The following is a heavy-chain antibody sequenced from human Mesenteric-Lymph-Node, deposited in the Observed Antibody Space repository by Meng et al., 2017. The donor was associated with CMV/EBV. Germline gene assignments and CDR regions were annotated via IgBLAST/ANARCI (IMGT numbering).Heavy chain of an antibody. CDR1: GFTFSSYS. V-gene: IGHV3-21*01. CDR3: AREQWFRFDY. J-gene: IGHJ4*02. D-gene: IGHD3-22*01. CDR2: ISSSSSYI. Sequence: GESLKISCAASGFTFSSYSMNWVRQAPGKGLEWVSSISSSSSYIYYADSVKGRFTISRDNAKNSLYLQMNSLRAEDTAVYYCAREQWFRFDYWGQGTLVTVSS.